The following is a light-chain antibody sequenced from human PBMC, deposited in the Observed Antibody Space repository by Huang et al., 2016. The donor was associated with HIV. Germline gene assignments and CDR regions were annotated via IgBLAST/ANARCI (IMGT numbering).Light chain of an antibody. Sequence: DIQMTQSPSSLSASVGDRVTINCRASQGIGNSLAWYQQKPEKAPRLLLYATSTLESGVPSRFSGSGSGTHYTLTINTLQPEDIASYYCQQYHSLPWTFGQGTKVEIK. CDR3: QQYHSLPWT. J-gene: IGKJ1*01. V-gene: IGKV1-NL1*01. CDR1: QGIGNS. CDR2: ATS.